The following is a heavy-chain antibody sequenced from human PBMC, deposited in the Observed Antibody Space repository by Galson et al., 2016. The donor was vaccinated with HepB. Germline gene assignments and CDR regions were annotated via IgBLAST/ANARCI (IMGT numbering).Heavy chain of an antibody. CDR2: IYYTGST. CDR1: GGSISSGGYY. CDR3: ARARNGDFYNDAFDL. V-gene: IGHV4-31*03. Sequence: TLSLTCTVSGGSISSGGYYWTWIRQHPGKGLEWVGYIYYTGSTPYTPSPKSRVTISIDTSKNQFSLKLSSVTAADTAVYFCARARNGDFYNDAFDLWGQGTMVTVSS. J-gene: IGHJ3*01. D-gene: IGHD2-21*02.